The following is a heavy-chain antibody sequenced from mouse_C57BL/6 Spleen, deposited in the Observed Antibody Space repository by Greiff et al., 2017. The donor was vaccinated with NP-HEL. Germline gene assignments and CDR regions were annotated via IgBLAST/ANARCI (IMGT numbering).Heavy chain of an antibody. CDR2: INPGSGGT. J-gene: IGHJ3*01. Sequence: QVQLKQSGAELVRPGTSVKVSCKASGYAFTNYLIEWVKQRPGQGLEWIGVINPGSGGTNYNEKFKGKATLTADKSSSTAYMQLSSLTSEDSAVYFCARSGVITTGFAYWGQGTLVTVSA. CDR1: GYAFTNYL. V-gene: IGHV1-54*01. CDR3: ARSGVITTGFAY. D-gene: IGHD2-4*01.